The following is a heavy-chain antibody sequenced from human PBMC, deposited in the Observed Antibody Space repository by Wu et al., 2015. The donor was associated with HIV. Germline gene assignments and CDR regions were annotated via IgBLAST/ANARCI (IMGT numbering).Heavy chain of an antibody. CDR1: GDSFRSYS. Sequence: QVQLVQSGTEVKTPGSSVKVSCKVSGDSFRSYSVSWVRQAPGQGLEWMGRIIIIYGTVKYAEKLQDRLTITADESTNTAYMELGSLRSEDTAVYYCASGYSYGYFPGPNFDYWGQGTLVTVSS. D-gene: IGHD5-18*01. J-gene: IGHJ4*02. CDR3: ASGYSYGYFPGPNFDY. CDR2: IIIIYGTV. V-gene: IGHV1-69*13.